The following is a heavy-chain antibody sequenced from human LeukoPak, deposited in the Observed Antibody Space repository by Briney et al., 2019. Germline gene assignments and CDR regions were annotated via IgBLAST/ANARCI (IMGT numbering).Heavy chain of an antibody. V-gene: IGHV3-11*04. D-gene: IGHD6-13*01. CDR1: GFTFSDYY. J-gene: IGHJ1*01. Sequence: GGSLRLSCAASGFTFSDYYMSWIRQAPGKGLEWVSYISSSGSTIYYADSVKGRFTISRDNAKNSLYLQMNSLRAEDTAVYYCASVMGSSWTPRGYFQHWGQGTLVTVSS. CDR2: ISSSGSTI. CDR3: ASVMGSSWTPRGYFQH.